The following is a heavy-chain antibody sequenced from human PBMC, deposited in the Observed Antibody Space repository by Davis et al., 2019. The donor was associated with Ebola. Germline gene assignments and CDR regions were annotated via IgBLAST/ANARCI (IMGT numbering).Heavy chain of an antibody. CDR1: GFIFSSYG. Sequence: PGGSLRLSCVASGFIFSSYGMHWVRQAPGKGLEWVAVIASDGFTRYYVDSVKDRFTISRDTSKNTLYLEMYTLRAEDTAVYYCARWSGSYPVYFLEDWGQGTLVTVSS. V-gene: IGHV3-30*03. CDR2: IASDGFTR. D-gene: IGHD1-26*01. J-gene: IGHJ4*02. CDR3: ARWSGSYPVYFLED.